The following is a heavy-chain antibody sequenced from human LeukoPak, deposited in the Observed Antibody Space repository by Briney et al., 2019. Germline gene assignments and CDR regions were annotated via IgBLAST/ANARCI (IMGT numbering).Heavy chain of an antibody. CDR2: ISGSGGST. Sequence: GGSLRLSCAASGFTFSSYAMSWVRQAPGRGLEWVSAISGSGGSTYYADSVKGRFTISRDNSKNTLYLQMNSLRAEDTAVYYCTGYCSGGSCFVDWFDPWGQGTLVTVSS. D-gene: IGHD2-15*01. CDR3: TGYCSGGSCFVDWFDP. J-gene: IGHJ5*02. CDR1: GFTFSSYA. V-gene: IGHV3-23*01.